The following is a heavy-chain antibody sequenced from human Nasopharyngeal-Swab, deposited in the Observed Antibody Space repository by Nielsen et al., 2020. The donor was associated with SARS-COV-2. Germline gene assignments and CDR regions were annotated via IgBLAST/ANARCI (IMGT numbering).Heavy chain of an antibody. CDR1: GGSFSGYY. V-gene: IGHV4-34*01. J-gene: IGHJ3*02. CDR2: INHSGST. Sequence: SETLSLTCAVYGGSFSGYYWSWIRQPPGKGLEWIGEINHSGSTNYNPSLKSRVTISVDTSKNQFSLKLSSVTAADTAVYYCARDYYGILTGYYRIDAFDIWGQGTMVTVSS. CDR3: ARDYYGILTGYYRIDAFDI. D-gene: IGHD3-9*01.